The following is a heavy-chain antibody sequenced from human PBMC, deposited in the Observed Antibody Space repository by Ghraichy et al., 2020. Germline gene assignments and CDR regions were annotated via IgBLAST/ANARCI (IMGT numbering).Heavy chain of an antibody. CDR2: INHSGRT. CDR3: ARYQNGDSESHAYGMDV. CDR1: GGSFSGYY. J-gene: IGHJ6*02. Sequence: SETLSLTCGIYGGSFSGYYWSWIRQPPGKGLEWIAEINHSGRTKCNPSLKSRVTIALDTSKRRLSLSLSSVTAADTAVYYCARYQNGDSESHAYGMDVWGQGTTVIVSS. V-gene: IGHV4-34*01. D-gene: IGHD2-15*01.